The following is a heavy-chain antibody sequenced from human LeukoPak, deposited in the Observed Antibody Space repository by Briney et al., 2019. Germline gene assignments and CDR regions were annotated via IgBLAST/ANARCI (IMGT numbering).Heavy chain of an antibody. J-gene: IGHJ4*02. Sequence: GASVKVSCKASGYTFTSYGISWVRQAPGQGLEWMGWISAYNGNTNYAQKLQGRVTMTTDTSTSTAYMELRSLRSDDTAVYYCARGAYYYDSSGYYSDWGQGTLVTVSS. D-gene: IGHD3-22*01. CDR1: GYTFTSYG. CDR2: ISAYNGNT. CDR3: ARGAYYYDSSGYYSD. V-gene: IGHV1-18*01.